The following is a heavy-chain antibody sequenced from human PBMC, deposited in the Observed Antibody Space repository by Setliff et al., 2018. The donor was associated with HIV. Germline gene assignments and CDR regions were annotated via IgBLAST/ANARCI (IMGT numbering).Heavy chain of an antibody. Sequence: SETLSLTCSVSGDSIFTSTYYWGWIRQPPGKRLEWIGSTYYSGNTYYNPSLKSRVTISVDTSKNQFFLNLSSVTATDSAVYYCARLGRPYSGQGWFDPGGQETLVTVSS. D-gene: IGHD5-12*01. J-gene: IGHJ5*02. CDR1: GDSIFTSTYY. CDR3: ARLGRPYSGQGWFDP. V-gene: IGHV4-39*01. CDR2: TYYSGNT.